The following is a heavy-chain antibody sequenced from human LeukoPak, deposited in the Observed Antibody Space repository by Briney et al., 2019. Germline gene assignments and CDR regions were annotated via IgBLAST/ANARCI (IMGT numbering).Heavy chain of an antibody. CDR3: ARAPDDYRDYDFPD. CDR1: GYTFTSYD. Sequence: ALVKVSCKASGYTFTSYDINWVRQATGQGLEWMGWMSPNSGNTGYAQKFQGRVTMTRNTSISTAYMELSSLRSEDTAVYYCARAPDDYRDYDFPDWGQGTLVTVSS. V-gene: IGHV1-8*01. D-gene: IGHD4-17*01. CDR2: MSPNSGNT. J-gene: IGHJ4*02.